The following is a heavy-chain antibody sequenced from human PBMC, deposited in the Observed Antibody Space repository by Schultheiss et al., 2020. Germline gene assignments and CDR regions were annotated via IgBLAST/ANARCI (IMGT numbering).Heavy chain of an antibody. CDR1: GGSINSYY. V-gene: IGHV4-59*08. CDR2: IYYSGDT. Sequence: GSLRLSCTVSGGSINSYYWSWIRQPPGKGLEWIGYIYYSGDTNYNPSLKSRVTISVDTSRNQFSLKLSSVTAADTAVYYCARHSDFWSGHFDYWGQGTLVTVSS. D-gene: IGHD3-3*01. J-gene: IGHJ4*02. CDR3: ARHSDFWSGHFDY.